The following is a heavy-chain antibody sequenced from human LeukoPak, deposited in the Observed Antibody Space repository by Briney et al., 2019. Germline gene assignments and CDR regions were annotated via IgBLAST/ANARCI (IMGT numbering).Heavy chain of an antibody. D-gene: IGHD2-2*01. CDR1: GYTFTSYY. Sequence: ASVKVSCKASGYTFTSYYMHWVRQAPGQGLEWMGRINPNSGGTNYAQKFQGRVTMTRDTSISTAYMDLSRLTSDDTAVYYCAREVAGAMPFDYWGQGTLVTVSS. V-gene: IGHV1-2*06. J-gene: IGHJ4*02. CDR2: INPNSGGT. CDR3: AREVAGAMPFDY.